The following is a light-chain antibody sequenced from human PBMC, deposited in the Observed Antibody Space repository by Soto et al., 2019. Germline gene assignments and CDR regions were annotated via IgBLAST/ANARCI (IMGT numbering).Light chain of an antibody. CDR2: GAS. CDR3: QQLQSYPFT. V-gene: IGKV1-9*01. J-gene: IGKJ2*01. CDR1: QGIRSY. Sequence: IQLTQSPSSLSASVGDRVTLTCRASQGIRSYLAWYQQKPGKAPKLLIYGASTLESGVPSRFSGSGSGADFTLTISSLQTEDFATYYCQQLQSYPFTFGQGTKLEIK.